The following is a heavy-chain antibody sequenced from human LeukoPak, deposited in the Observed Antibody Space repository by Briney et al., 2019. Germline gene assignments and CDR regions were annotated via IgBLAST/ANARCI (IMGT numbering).Heavy chain of an antibody. Sequence: GVSLRLSCAASGFTFSSYNMKWVRQAPGEGLEWVSSTSRTGTYIYYADSVKGRFTVSRDNAQNSLYLQMNSLRVEDTAVYYCARVLETDCTGGSCYSGLDYWGQGTLVIVSS. J-gene: IGHJ4*02. V-gene: IGHV3-21*01. CDR2: TSRTGTYI. CDR1: GFTFSSYN. D-gene: IGHD2-15*01. CDR3: ARVLETDCTGGSCYSGLDY.